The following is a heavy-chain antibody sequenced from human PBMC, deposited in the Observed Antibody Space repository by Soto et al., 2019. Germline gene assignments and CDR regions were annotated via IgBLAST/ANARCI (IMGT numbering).Heavy chain of an antibody. Sequence: SETLSLTCAVYGGSFSGYYWSWIRQPPGKGLEWIGEINHSGSTNYKPSLKSRVTISVDTSKNQFSLKLSSVTAADTAVYYCARGSKKGAVAATPHNWFDPWGQGTLVTVSS. CDR2: INHSGST. V-gene: IGHV4-34*01. CDR3: ARGSKKGAVAATPHNWFDP. CDR1: GGSFSGYY. J-gene: IGHJ5*02. D-gene: IGHD2-15*01.